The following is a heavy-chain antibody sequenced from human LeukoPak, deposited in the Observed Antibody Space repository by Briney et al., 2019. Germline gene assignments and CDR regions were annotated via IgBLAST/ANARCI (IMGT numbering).Heavy chain of an antibody. V-gene: IGHV4-38-2*02. CDR2: IYHSGST. CDR3: ARGDGYSYGCDY. Sequence: PSETLSLTCTVSGYSISSGYYWGWIRQPPGKGLEWIGSIYHSGSTYYNPSLKSRVTISVDTSKNQFSLKLSSVTAADTAVYYCARGDGYSYGCDYWGQGTLVTVSS. D-gene: IGHD5-18*01. CDR1: GYSISSGYY. J-gene: IGHJ4*02.